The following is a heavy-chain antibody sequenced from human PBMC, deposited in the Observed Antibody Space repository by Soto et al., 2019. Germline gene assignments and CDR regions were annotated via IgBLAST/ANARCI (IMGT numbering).Heavy chain of an antibody. V-gene: IGHV4-31*03. J-gene: IGHJ4*01. Sequence: QVQLQESGPGLVKPSQTLSLTCSVSGGSINSGGYYWTWIRQHPGKGLEWIGNIFSSGSTSYNPSLKSRLTISIDTSKTHFSLRLTSVTAADTAVYYCARNSVSKKIDFWGHGTLVTVSS. CDR3: ARNSVSKKIDF. CDR2: IFSSGST. CDR1: GGSINSGGYY. D-gene: IGHD1-26*01.